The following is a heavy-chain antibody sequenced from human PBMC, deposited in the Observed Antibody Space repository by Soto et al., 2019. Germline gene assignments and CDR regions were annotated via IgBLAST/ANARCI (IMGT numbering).Heavy chain of an antibody. J-gene: IGHJ4*02. Sequence: GGSLRLSCAASGFTFSSYGMHWVRQAPGKGLEWVAVIWYDGSNKYYADSVKGRFTISRDNSKNTLYLQMNSLRAEDTAVYYCARGAARGEYFDYWGQGTLVTVSS. CDR2: IWYDGSNK. D-gene: IGHD6-6*01. V-gene: IGHV3-33*01. CDR1: GFTFSSYG. CDR3: ARGAARGEYFDY.